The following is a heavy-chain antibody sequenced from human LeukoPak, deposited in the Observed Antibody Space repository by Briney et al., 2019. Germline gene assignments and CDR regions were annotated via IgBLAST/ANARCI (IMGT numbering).Heavy chain of an antibody. CDR3: ARESYLDWFDP. CDR2: VTHGGST. Sequence: TGGSLRLSCAASGFTFNSYAMYWVRQAPGKGLEWIGEVTHGGSTNYNPSLKSRVTISVDTSRNQFSLKLTSVTAADRGVYYCARESYLDWFDPWSQGTLVTVSS. CDR1: GFTFNSYA. J-gene: IGHJ5*02. V-gene: IGHV4-34*01. D-gene: IGHD3-10*01.